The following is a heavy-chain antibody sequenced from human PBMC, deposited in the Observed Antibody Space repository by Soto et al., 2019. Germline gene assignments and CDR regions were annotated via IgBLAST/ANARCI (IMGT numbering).Heavy chain of an antibody. CDR3: AGSTVTTRGVNSDY. CDR1: GFTFSSYS. V-gene: IGHV3-48*01. D-gene: IGHD4-4*01. CDR2: ISSSSSTI. Sequence: EVQLVESGGGLVQPGGSLRLSCAASGFTFSSYSMNWVRQAPGMGLEWVSYISSSSSTIYYADSVKGRFTISRDNAKNSLYLQMNSLRAEDTAVYYCAGSTVTTRGVNSDYWGQGTLVTVSS. J-gene: IGHJ4*02.